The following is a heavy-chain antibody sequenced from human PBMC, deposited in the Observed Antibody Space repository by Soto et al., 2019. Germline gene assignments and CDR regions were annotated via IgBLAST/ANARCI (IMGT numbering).Heavy chain of an antibody. J-gene: IGHJ6*02. V-gene: IGHV4-34*01. D-gene: IGHD6-19*01. Sequence: SENPSLTCAVYGGSFSGYYWSWIRQPPGKGLEWIGEINHSGSTNYNPSLKSRVTISVDTSKKQLSLKLSSVTAADTAVYYCARGRVEEQWDEGRPYYYYYGMDVWGQGTTVTVSS. CDR3: ARGRVEEQWDEGRPYYYYYGMDV. CDR1: GGSFSGYY. CDR2: INHSGST.